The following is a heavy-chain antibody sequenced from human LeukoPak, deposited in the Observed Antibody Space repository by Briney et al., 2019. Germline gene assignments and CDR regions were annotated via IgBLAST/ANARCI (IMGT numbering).Heavy chain of an antibody. J-gene: IGHJ6*03. Sequence: SETLSLTRTVSGGSISSSYYYWGWIRQPPGKGLEWIGSIYYRGSTYYNPSLKSRVTISVDTSNNQFSLRLSSVTAADTAVYYCASQYYYYYYMDVWGRGTTVTISS. CDR1: GGSISSSYYY. CDR3: ASQYYYYYYMDV. V-gene: IGHV4-39*01. CDR2: IYYRGST.